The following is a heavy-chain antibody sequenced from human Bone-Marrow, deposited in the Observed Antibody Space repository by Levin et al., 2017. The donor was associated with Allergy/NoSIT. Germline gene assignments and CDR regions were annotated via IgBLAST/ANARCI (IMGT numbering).Heavy chain of an antibody. Sequence: SETLSLTCTVSGGSISTGDDYCTWIRQPPGMGLQWIVYIYYSGSTYYNPSLKSRVTISVDTSKNQFSLKLSSLTAADTAVYYCARCTGGTCYTGLDHWGQGTLVTVSS. CDR1: GGSISTGDDY. CDR3: ARCTGGTCYTGLDH. J-gene: IGHJ4*02. CDR2: IYYSGST. V-gene: IGHV4-30-4*08. D-gene: IGHD2-15*01.